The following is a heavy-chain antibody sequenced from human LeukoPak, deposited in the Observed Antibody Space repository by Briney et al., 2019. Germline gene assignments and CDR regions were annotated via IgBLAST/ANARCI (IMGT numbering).Heavy chain of an antibody. CDR2: ISGPGGTT. CDR1: GFTFSSYS. CDR3: VKDRSCSGGSCSSPLDY. Sequence: PGGSLRLSCAASGFTFSSYSMTWVRQAPGKGLEWVSRISGPGGTTYYTDSVKGRFTISRDNSKNTLYLQMNSLRTEDTALYYCVKDRSCSGGSCSSPLDYWGQGTLVTVSS. D-gene: IGHD2-15*01. V-gene: IGHV3-23*01. J-gene: IGHJ4*02.